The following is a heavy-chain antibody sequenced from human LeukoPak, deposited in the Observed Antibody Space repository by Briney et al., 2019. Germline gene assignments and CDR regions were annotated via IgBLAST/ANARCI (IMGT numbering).Heavy chain of an antibody. V-gene: IGHV3-7*01. CDR3: ARESYSPLVGVFDY. CDR1: GFTFSSYW. D-gene: IGHD2-15*01. J-gene: IGHJ4*02. Sequence: GGSLRLSCAASGFTFSSYWMSWVRQAPGKGLEWVANIKQDGSEKYYVDSVKGRFTISRDNAKNSLYLQMNSLRAEDTAVYYCARESYSPLVGVFDYWGQGTLVTVSS. CDR2: IKQDGSEK.